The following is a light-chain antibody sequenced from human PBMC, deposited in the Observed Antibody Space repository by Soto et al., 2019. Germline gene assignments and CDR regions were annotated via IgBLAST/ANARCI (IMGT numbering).Light chain of an antibody. CDR1: QSASSSY. CDR3: QQYSSSPGT. J-gene: IGKJ1*01. Sequence: EIVLTQSPGTLSLSPGERATLSCRASQSASSSYLAWYQQKPGQAPRLLICGASSRATGIPDGFSGSGSGTDFTLTISRLEPEDFAVYYCQQYSSSPGTFGQGTKVEIK. CDR2: GAS. V-gene: IGKV3-20*01.